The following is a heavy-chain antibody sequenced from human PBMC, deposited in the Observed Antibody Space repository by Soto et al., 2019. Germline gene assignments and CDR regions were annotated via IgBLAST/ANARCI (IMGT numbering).Heavy chain of an antibody. V-gene: IGHV5-51*01. CDR3: ARTPLYSTGRTDAFDI. CDR1: GFSFTTYW. CDR2: IFSGDSKT. D-gene: IGHD6-19*01. J-gene: IGHJ3*02. Sequence: GESLKISCKGSGFSFTTYWIAWVRQMPGKGLEWMGVIFSGDSKTTYSPSFQGQFTVSADKSLSTAYLQPSTPKASQTAMYYCARTPLYSTGRTDAFDIWGQGTMVPSPQ.